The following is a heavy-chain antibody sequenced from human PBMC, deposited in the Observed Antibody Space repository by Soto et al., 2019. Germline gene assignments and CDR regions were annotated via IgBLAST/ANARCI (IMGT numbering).Heavy chain of an antibody. Sequence: QVQLVQSGAEVEKPGSSVKVSCKSSGGTFSTYAIHWVRQAPGQGLEWMGRIIPLFGTANYTQKLKGRVTITSAASTRTAYMELSSLTSEDTAVYYCARGARLTWFASRAERSHKGLDVCGQGTKVTVSS. CDR1: GGTFSTYA. CDR3: ARGARLTWFASRAERSHKGLDV. CDR2: IIPLFGTA. J-gene: IGHJ6*02. V-gene: IGHV1-69*01. D-gene: IGHD3-10*01.